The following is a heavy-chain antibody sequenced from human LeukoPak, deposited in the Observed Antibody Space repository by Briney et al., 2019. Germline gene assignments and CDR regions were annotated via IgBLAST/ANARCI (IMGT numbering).Heavy chain of an antibody. V-gene: IGHV4-34*01. CDR3: ARFAVVVAATFDY. CDR1: GGSFSGYY. CDR2: INHSGST. D-gene: IGHD2-15*01. J-gene: IGHJ4*02. Sequence: SETLSLTCAVYGGSFSGYYWSWIRQPPGEGLEWIGEINHSGSTNYNPSLKSRVTISVDTSKNQFSLKLSSVTAADTAVYYCARFAVVVAATFDYWGQGTLVTVSS.